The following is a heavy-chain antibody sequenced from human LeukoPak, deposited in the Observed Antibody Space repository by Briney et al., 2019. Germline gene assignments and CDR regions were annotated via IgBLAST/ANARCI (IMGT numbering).Heavy chain of an antibody. J-gene: IGHJ4*02. Sequence: GGSLRLSCAASGFTFSSSAMHWVRQAPGKGLEWVAFISYDASHIYYADSVKGRFTISRDNSRNTLYLQMTSVRAEDTAVYYCARVNGAYNYYLDYWGQGTLVTVSS. CDR3: ARVNGAYNYYLDY. V-gene: IGHV3-30*04. CDR1: GFTFSSSA. CDR2: ISYDASHI. D-gene: IGHD5-24*01.